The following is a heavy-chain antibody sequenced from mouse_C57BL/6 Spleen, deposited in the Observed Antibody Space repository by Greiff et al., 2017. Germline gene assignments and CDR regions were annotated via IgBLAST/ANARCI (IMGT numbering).Heavy chain of an antibody. D-gene: IGHD1-1*01. V-gene: IGHV1-42*01. CDR1: GYSFTGYY. CDR3: ARRNYGPAWFAY. Sequence: VQLQQSGPELVKPGASVKISCKASGYSFTGYYMNWVKQSPEKSLEWIGEINPSTGGTTYNQKFKAKATLTVDKSTSTAYMQLKSLTSEGSAVYYCARRNYGPAWFAYWGQGTLVTVSA. J-gene: IGHJ3*01. CDR2: INPSTGGT.